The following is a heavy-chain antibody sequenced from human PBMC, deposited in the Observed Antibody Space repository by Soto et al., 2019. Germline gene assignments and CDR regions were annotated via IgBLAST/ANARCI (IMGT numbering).Heavy chain of an antibody. CDR2: INVGSGDT. D-gene: IGHD3-10*01. V-gene: IGHV1-3*01. J-gene: IGHJ3*02. CDR1: GYSFSTYV. CDR3: ARARPAYYGAGSYAFDI. Sequence: QVQLVQSGAEVMKPGASLKVSCEASGYSFSTYVIQWVRQAPGQGLEWMGWINVGSGDTKYSQMFQDRVTIRADTSASIVYMELSSLTSEDTAVYYCARARPAYYGAGSYAFDIWGRGTVVTVSS.